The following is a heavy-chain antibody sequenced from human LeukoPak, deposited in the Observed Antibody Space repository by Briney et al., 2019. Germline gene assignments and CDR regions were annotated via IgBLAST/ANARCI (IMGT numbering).Heavy chain of an antibody. CDR1: GYTFTSYY. Sequence: ASVKVSCKASGYTFTSYYMHWVRQAPGQGLEWMGIINPSGGSTSYAQKFQGRVTMTRDTSTSTVYMELSSLRSEDTAVYYCARDRRYGSGSYPWFDPWGQGTLVTVSS. CDR2: INPSGGST. D-gene: IGHD3-10*01. J-gene: IGHJ5*02. V-gene: IGHV1-46*01. CDR3: ARDRRYGSGSYPWFDP.